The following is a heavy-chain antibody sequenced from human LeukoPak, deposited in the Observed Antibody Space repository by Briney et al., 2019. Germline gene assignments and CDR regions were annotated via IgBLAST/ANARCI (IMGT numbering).Heavy chain of an antibody. J-gene: IGHJ4*02. V-gene: IGHV3-7*01. CDR1: GFTFRWYW. CDR3: ARIGYSSSSIDY. Sequence: GESLRLSCAASGFTFRWYWMSWVRQAPGKGLEWVANIKEDGTIKYYVDSVKGRLTISRDNAKSSVYLQVNSLRAEDTAFYYCARIGYSSSSIDYWGQGTLVTVSS. CDR2: IKEDGTIK. D-gene: IGHD6-13*01.